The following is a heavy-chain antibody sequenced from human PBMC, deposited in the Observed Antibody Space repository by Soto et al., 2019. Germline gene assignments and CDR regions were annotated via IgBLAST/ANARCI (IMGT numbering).Heavy chain of an antibody. D-gene: IGHD3-16*02. Sequence: GGSLRLSCTASGFTFSTFAMDWVRQAPGKGLEWVSAIDSSGGATCYADSVKVRFTISRDNANNTLFLQMYSRRAEDTAVYYCAKDPTLRLGELSFFNXWGQGTLVTVSX. V-gene: IGHV3-23*01. CDR2: IDSSGGAT. CDR1: GFTFSTFA. J-gene: IGHJ4*02. CDR3: AKDPTLRLGELSFFNX.